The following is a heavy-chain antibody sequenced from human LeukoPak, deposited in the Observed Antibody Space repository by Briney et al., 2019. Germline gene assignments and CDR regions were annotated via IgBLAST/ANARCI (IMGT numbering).Heavy chain of an antibody. CDR1: GSTFSSYA. V-gene: IGHV1-69*13. CDR3: AREDSSSWRKFDY. CDR2: IIPIFGTA. Sequence: ASVKVSCKASGSTFSSYAISWVRQAPGQGLEWMGGIIPIFGTANYAQKFQGRVTITADESTSTAYMELSSLRSEDTAVYYCAREDSSSWRKFDYWGQGTLVTVSS. J-gene: IGHJ4*02. D-gene: IGHD6-13*01.